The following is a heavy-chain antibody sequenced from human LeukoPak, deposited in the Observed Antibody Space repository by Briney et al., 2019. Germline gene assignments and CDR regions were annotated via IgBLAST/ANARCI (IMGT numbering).Heavy chain of an antibody. CDR3: VREADSRSWNNWFDP. V-gene: IGHV3-11*01. CDR1: GFSFSDYY. Sequence: GGSLRLSCAASGFSFSDYYMSWIRQAPGKGLEWVSYISISDNTVYYADSVKGRFTISRDNAKNALFLQMNSLRAEDTAVYYCVREADSRSWNNWFDPWGQGTLVTVSS. D-gene: IGHD1-26*01. J-gene: IGHJ5*02. CDR2: ISISDNTV.